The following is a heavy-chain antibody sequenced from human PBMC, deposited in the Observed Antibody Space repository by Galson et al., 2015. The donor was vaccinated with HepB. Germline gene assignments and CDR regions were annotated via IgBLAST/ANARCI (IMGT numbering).Heavy chain of an antibody. Sequence: ETLSLTCAVYGGSFSGYYWSWIRQPPGKGLEWIGEINHSGSTNYNPSLKSRVTISVDTSKNQFSLKLSSVTAADTAVYYCARAGGSGYYWFDYWGQGTLVTVSS. D-gene: IGHD3-22*01. CDR3: ARAGGSGYYWFDY. CDR2: INHSGST. J-gene: IGHJ4*02. CDR1: GGSFSGYY. V-gene: IGHV4-34*01.